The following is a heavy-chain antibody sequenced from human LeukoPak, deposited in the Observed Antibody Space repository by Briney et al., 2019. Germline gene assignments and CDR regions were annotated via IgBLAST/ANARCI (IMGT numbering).Heavy chain of an antibody. CDR3: ARVQYTALVYSPHFDN. CDR2: IKLGEYER. CDR1: GFSFSSYW. Sequence: PGGSLRLSCAASGFSFSSYWMTWVRQAPGKGLEWVASIKLGEYERSYVDSVKGRFTISRDNAKSLLYLEMNSLGAEDTAMYFCARVQYTALVYSPHFDNWGQGILVTVS. D-gene: IGHD5-18*01. J-gene: IGHJ4*02. V-gene: IGHV3-7*01.